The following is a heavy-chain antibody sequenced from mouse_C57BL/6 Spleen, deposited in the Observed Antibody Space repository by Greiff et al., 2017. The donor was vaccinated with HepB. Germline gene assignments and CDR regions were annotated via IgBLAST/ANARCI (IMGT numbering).Heavy chain of an antibody. V-gene: IGHV1-26*01. CDR1: GYTFTDYY. J-gene: IGHJ2*01. Sequence: EVQLQQSGPELVKPGASVKISCKASGYTFTDYYMNWVKQSHGKSLEWIGDINPNNGGTSYNQKFKGKATLTVDKSSSTAYMELRSLTSEDSAVYYCARSERGLFDYWGQGTTLTVSS. CDR3: ARSERGLFDY. CDR2: INPNNGGT. D-gene: IGHD3-1*01.